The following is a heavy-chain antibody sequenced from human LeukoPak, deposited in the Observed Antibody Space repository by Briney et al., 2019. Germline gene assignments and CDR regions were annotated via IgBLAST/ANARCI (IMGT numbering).Heavy chain of an antibody. CDR3: AREGSEFYRLDAFDI. D-gene: IGHD3-10*01. V-gene: IGHV4-61*01. CDR1: GGSISSSSYY. CDR2: IYYSGST. J-gene: IGHJ3*02. Sequence: SETLSLTCTVSGGSISSSSYYWGWIRQPPGKGLEWIGYIYYSGSTNYNPSLKSRVTISVDTSKNQFSLKLSSVTAADTAVYYCAREGSEFYRLDAFDIWGQGTMVTVSS.